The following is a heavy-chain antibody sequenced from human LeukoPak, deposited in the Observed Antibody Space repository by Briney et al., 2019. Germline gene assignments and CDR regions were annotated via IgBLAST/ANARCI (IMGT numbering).Heavy chain of an antibody. V-gene: IGHV4-39*01. D-gene: IGHD3-16*01. J-gene: IGHJ4*02. CDR1: GGSISNTNYY. CDR2: IYYSENT. Sequence: SETLSLTCNVSGGSISNTNYYWGWIRQPQGKGLEWIGSIYYSENTFHNPSLKSRVTIFVDTSKNQFSLNVSSVTAADTAVYFCARQFGAHTAGHWGPGTLVIVSS. CDR3: ARQFGAHTAGH.